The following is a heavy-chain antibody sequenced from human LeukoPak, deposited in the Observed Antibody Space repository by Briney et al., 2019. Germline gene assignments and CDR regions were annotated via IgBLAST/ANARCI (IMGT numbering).Heavy chain of an antibody. J-gene: IGHJ3*02. Sequence: GGSLRLSCAASQFTFSSYAMSWVRQAPGKGVEWVSGISSIGDSTVYADSVQGRFTISRDNSKNALYLEMSSLRAEDTAVYYCAKDREWNGLPYAFDIWGQGTMVTVSS. CDR1: QFTFSSYA. CDR2: ISSIGDST. V-gene: IGHV3-23*01. D-gene: IGHD1-1*01. CDR3: AKDREWNGLPYAFDI.